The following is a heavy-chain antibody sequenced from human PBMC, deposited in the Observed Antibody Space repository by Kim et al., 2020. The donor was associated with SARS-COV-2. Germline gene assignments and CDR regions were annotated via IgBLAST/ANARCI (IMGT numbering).Heavy chain of an antibody. J-gene: IGHJ6*02. CDR2: IYHSGST. Sequence: SETLSLTCAVSGGSISSSNWWSWVRQPPGKGLEWIGEIYHSGSTNYNPSLKSRVTISVDKSKNQFSLKLSSVTAADTAVYYCARKKGSYSTYYYYGMDVWGQGTTVTVSS. D-gene: IGHD1-26*01. CDR1: GGSISSSNW. V-gene: IGHV4-4*02. CDR3: ARKKGSYSTYYYYGMDV.